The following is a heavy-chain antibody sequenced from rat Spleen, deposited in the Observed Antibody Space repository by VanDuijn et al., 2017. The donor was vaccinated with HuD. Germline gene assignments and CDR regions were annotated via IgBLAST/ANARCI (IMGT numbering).Heavy chain of an antibody. D-gene: IGHD1-9*01. V-gene: IGHV5-29*01. CDR3: ARRHYGYTDYFDY. CDR2: ISSDGRRN. J-gene: IGHJ2*01. Sequence: EVQLVESGGGLVQPGRSLKLSCAASGLTFSDYNMAWVRQAPTKGLEWVATISSDGRRNYYRDSVKGRFTISRDNAKSSLYLQMDSLRSEDTATYYCARRHYGYTDYFDYWGQGVMVTVSS. CDR1: GLTFSDYN.